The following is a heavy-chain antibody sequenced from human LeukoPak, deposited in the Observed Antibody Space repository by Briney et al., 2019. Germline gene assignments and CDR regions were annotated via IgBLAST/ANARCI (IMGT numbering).Heavy chain of an antibody. J-gene: IGHJ4*02. CDR1: GFIFGSHS. D-gene: IGHD6-13*01. Sequence: PGGSLRLSCVASGFIFGSHSMNWVRQAPGKGLEWVSVISGSGSSTYYADSVKGRFTISRDNSKNTLYLQMNSLRAEDTAVYYCATSFGPVIAAAGTGADWGQGTLVTVSS. V-gene: IGHV3-23*01. CDR3: ATSFGPVIAAAGTGAD. CDR2: ISGSGSST.